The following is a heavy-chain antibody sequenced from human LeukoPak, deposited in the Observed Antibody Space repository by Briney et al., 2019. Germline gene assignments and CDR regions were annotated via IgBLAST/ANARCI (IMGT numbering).Heavy chain of an antibody. V-gene: IGHV1-2*02. CDR1: GYTFTGYY. CDR3: ARGRSITIFGVVSLYNWFDP. Sequence: ASVKVSCKASGYTFTGYYMYWVRQAPGQGLEWMGWINPNSGGTNYAQKFQGRVTMTRDTSISTAYMELSRLRSDDTAVYYCARGRSITIFGVVSLYNWFDPWGQGTLVTVSS. CDR2: INPNSGGT. D-gene: IGHD3-3*01. J-gene: IGHJ5*02.